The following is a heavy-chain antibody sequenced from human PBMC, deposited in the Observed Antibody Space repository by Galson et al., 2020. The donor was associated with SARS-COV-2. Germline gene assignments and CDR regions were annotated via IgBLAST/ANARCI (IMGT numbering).Heavy chain of an antibody. CDR3: ARSPPPSTSGTSIYFDY. CDR1: GFAFSSYT. D-gene: IGHD3-10*01. V-gene: IGHV3-21*01. J-gene: IGHJ4*02. CDR2: LDTSSTYI. Sequence: GGSLRLSCAASGFAFSSYTMNWVRQAPGKGLEWVASLDTSSTYIYHADSRKGRFTISRDNTDNSLYLQMNSLTAEDTAVYYCARSPPPSTSGTSIYFDYWGQGTQVTVSS.